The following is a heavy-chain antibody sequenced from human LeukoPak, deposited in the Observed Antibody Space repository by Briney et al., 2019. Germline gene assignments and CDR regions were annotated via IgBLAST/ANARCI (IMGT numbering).Heavy chain of an antibody. V-gene: IGHV4-30-4*01. CDR2: IYYSGST. CDR3: ARDQRIRDAFDT. D-gene: IGHD2-15*01. CDR1: GGSISSGDYY. Sequence: SETLSLTCTVSGGSISSGDYYWSWIRQPPGKGLEWIGYIYYSGSTYYNPSLKSRVTISVDTSKNQFSLKLSSVTAADTAVYYCARDQRIRDAFDTWGQGTMVTVSS. J-gene: IGHJ3*02.